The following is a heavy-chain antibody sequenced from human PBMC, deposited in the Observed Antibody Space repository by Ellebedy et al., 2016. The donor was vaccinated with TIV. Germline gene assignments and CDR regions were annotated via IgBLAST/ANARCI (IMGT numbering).Heavy chain of an antibody. Sequence: AASVKVSCKASGYIFTNYGISWVRQAPGQGVEWMGWIRAYNGNTKYTQHLQDRVTMTTDTSTTTAYMELRSLRYDDTAVYYCARDGDGSTRPQDYWGQGTLVTVSS. CDR2: IRAYNGNT. D-gene: IGHD6-19*01. CDR3: ARDGDGSTRPQDY. V-gene: IGHV1-18*01. CDR1: GYIFTNYG. J-gene: IGHJ4*02.